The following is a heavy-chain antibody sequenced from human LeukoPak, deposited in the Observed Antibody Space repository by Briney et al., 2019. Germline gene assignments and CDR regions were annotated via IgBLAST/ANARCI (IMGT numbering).Heavy chain of an antibody. CDR3: ARDYRAFVVVPAAPRYFDY. J-gene: IGHJ4*02. Sequence: PGGSLRLSCAASGFTFSSYSMNWVRQAPGKGLEWVSYISSSSSTIYYADCVKGRFTISRDNAKNSLYLLMNSLRAEDTAVYYCARDYRAFVVVPAAPRYFDYWGQGTLVTVSS. V-gene: IGHV3-48*01. CDR2: ISSSSSTI. CDR1: GFTFSSYS. D-gene: IGHD2-2*01.